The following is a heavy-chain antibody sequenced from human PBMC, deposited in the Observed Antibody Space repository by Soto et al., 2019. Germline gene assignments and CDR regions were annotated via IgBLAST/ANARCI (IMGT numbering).Heavy chain of an antibody. J-gene: IGHJ6*03. V-gene: IGHV3-74*01. D-gene: IGHD2-2*01. Sequence: GGPLRLSCAASGFTFSSYWMHWVRQAPGKGLVWVSRINSDGSSTSYADSVKGRFTISRDNAKNTLYLQMNSLRAEDTAVYYCAILEGVPAAMVHYYYYYMDVWGKGTTVTVSS. CDR3: AILEGVPAAMVHYYYYYMDV. CDR1: GFTFSSYW. CDR2: INSDGSST.